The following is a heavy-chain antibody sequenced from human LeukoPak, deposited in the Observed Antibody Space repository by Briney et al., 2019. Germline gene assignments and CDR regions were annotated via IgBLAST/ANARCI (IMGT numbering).Heavy chain of an antibody. CDR2: ISSSSNYI. V-gene: IGHV3-21*01. CDR1: GFTFSSYT. Sequence: PGGSLRLSCAASGFTFSSYTMNWVRQAPGKGLEWVSSISSSSNYIYYAGSVKGRLTISRDNAKNSLYLQMNSLRAEDTAVYYCARGRSAFDIWGQGTMVTVSS. CDR3: ARGRSAFDI. J-gene: IGHJ3*02.